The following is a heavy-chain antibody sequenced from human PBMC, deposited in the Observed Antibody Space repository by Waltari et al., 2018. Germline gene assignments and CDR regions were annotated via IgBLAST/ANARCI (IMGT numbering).Heavy chain of an antibody. D-gene: IGHD1-1*01. Sequence: QVQLQESGPGLVTPSQTLSITCTVSGGSISSGSYFWSWLRQPAGKGLDWIGYIYTSGSTNYNPSLKSRVTISVDTSKNQFSLKLSSVTAADTAVYYCARSGLSGYWGQGTLVTVSS. CDR1: GGSISSGSYF. CDR3: ARSGLSGY. CDR2: IYTSGST. V-gene: IGHV4-61*09. J-gene: IGHJ4*02.